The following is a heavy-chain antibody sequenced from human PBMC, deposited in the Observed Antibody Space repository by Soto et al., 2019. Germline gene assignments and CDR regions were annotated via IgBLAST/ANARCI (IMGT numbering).Heavy chain of an antibody. V-gene: IGHV3-30*18. CDR3: AKDRRDGDFMPILVVDF. J-gene: IGHJ4*02. Sequence: QVQLVESGGGVVQPGGSLRLSCATFGFSLSSYAMHWVRQAPGKGLEWVALMSYDETKKYYADSVEGRFTISRDTSTNTLFLQMNNLRVEDTAVYYCAKDRRDGDFMPILVVDFWGQGALVTVSS. CDR1: GFSLSSYA. CDR2: MSYDETKK. D-gene: IGHD2-15*01.